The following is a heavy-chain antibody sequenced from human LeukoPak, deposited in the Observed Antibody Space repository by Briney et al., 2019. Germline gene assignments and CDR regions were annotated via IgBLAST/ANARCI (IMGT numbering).Heavy chain of an antibody. D-gene: IGHD3-16*02. CDR3: ARVSIEPGAFDI. CDR2: IYTSGST. J-gene: IGHJ3*02. V-gene: IGHV4-4*07. CDR1: GGSISSYY. Sequence: SETLSLTCTVSGGSISSYYWSWIRQPAGKGLEWIGRIYTSGSTNYNPSLKSRVTMSVDTSKNQFSLKLSSVTAADTAVCYCARVSIEPGAFDIWGQGTMVTVSS.